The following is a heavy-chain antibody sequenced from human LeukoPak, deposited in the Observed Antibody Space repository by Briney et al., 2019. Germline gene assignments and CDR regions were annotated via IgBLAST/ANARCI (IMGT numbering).Heavy chain of an antibody. CDR2: IDPEDGET. J-gene: IGHJ5*02. V-gene: IGHV1-24*01. CDR3: ATDYSLYCSSTSCYFS. D-gene: IGHD2-2*01. Sequence: ASVKVSCKVSGYTLTELSMHWVRQAPGKGLEWMGGIDPEDGETIYAQKFQGRVTMTEDASTDTAYMELSSLRSEDTAVYYCATDYSLYCSSTSCYFSWGQGTLVTVSS. CDR1: GYTLTELS.